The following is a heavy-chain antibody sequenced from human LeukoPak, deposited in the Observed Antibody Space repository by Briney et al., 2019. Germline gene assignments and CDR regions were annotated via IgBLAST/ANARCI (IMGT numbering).Heavy chain of an antibody. CDR1: GFTFSSYA. CDR2: ISYDGSNK. Sequence: PGGSLRVSCAASGFTFSSYAMHWVRQAPGKGLEWVAVISYDGSNKYYADSVKGRFTISRDNSKNTLYLQMNSLRAEDTAVYYCARDSKAAAGTGDYWDQGTLVTVSS. V-gene: IGHV3-30-3*01. CDR3: ARDSKAAAGTGDY. D-gene: IGHD6-13*01. J-gene: IGHJ4*02.